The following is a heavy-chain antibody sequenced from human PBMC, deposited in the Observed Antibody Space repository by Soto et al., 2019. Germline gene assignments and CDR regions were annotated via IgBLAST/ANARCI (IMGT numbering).Heavy chain of an antibody. V-gene: IGHV3-43*01. J-gene: IGHJ4*02. Sequence: EVQLVESGGVVVQPGGSLRLSCAASGFTFDDYTMHWVRQAPGKGLEWVSLISWDGGSTYYADSVKGRFTISRDNSKNSLYLQMNSLRTEETALYYCAKEAAAGIDYWGQGTLVTVSS. CDR3: AKEAAAGIDY. CDR2: ISWDGGST. CDR1: GFTFDDYT. D-gene: IGHD6-13*01.